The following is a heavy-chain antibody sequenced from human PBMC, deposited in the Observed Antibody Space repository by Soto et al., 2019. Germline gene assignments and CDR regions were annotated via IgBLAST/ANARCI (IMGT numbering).Heavy chain of an antibody. Sequence: SETLSLTCAVYGGSFSGYYWNWFRQPPGKGLEWIGEIDHSGYTNYNPSLKSRVTISVDTSKNQFSLRLTSVTAADTAGYYCARVRDWFDPWGQGTLVTVSS. J-gene: IGHJ5*02. CDR3: ARVRDWFDP. D-gene: IGHD3-3*01. V-gene: IGHV4-34*01. CDR2: IDHSGYT. CDR1: GGSFSGYY.